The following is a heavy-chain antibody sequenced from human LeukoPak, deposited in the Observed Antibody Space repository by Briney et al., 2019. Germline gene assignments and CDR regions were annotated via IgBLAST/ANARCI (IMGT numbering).Heavy chain of an antibody. V-gene: IGHV3-15*01. D-gene: IGHD3-16*01. CDR3: TTALRL. Sequence: PGGSLRLSCATSGFTFNTAWMAWVRQAPGKGLEWVGRIKSETDGGTTYYAAPVKGRFTISRDASKNTLYLQMNSLKIEATAVYYCTTALRLWGQGTLVTVSS. CDR2: IKSETDGGTT. J-gene: IGHJ1*01. CDR1: GFTFNTAW.